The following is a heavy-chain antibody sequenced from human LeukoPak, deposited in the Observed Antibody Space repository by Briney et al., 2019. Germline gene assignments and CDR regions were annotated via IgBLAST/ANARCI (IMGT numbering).Heavy chain of an antibody. Sequence: ASVKVSCKASVYTFTSYGISWVRQAPGQGLEWMGWISAYNGNTNYAQKLQGRVTMTTDTSTSTAYMELRSLRSDDTAVYYCAREGEYYAESGNLIDAADVWGQGTMVIVS. D-gene: IGHD3-10*01. V-gene: IGHV1-18*01. CDR1: VYTFTSYG. J-gene: IGHJ3*01. CDR3: AREGEYYAESGNLIDAADV. CDR2: ISAYNGNT.